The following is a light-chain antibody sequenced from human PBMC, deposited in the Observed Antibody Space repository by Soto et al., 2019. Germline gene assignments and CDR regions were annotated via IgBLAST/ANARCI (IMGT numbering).Light chain of an antibody. CDR3: QSYDSSLSVYV. CDR2: GNS. Sequence: QSVLPQPPSVSGAPGQRVTISCTGSSSNIGAGYDVHWYQQLPGTAPKLLIYGNSNRPSGVPDRFSGSKSGTSASLAITGLQAEDEADYYCQSYDSSLSVYVFGTGTKVT. V-gene: IGLV1-40*01. CDR1: SSNIGAGYD. J-gene: IGLJ1*01.